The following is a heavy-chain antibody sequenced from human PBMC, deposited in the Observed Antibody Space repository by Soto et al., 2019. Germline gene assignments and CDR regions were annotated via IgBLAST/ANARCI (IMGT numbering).Heavy chain of an antibody. CDR1: VFTYSSYA. D-gene: IGHD1-20*01. CDR2: ISSNGGST. J-gene: IGHJ4*02. Sequence: GGSLRLSCATSVFTYSSYAMHWVRQAPGKGLEYVSAISSNGGSTYYANSVKGRFTISRDNSKNTLYLQMNSLRAEDTAVYYCAKDAPRITGTTRYWDQGTLVTVSS. CDR3: AKDAPRITGTTRY. V-gene: IGHV3-64*01.